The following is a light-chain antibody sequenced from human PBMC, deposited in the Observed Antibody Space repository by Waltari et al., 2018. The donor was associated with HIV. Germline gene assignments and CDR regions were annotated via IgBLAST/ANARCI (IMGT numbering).Light chain of an antibody. CDR3: QQYNSPPWT. J-gene: IGKJ1*01. CDR2: QSS. V-gene: IGKV1-5*03. Sequence: DIQLTQSPSTLSTSVGDRVIITCRASQTVTKWLAWYQQKLGRAPRVIIYQSSTLENGVPSRFSGSASGVDFTLTISSLQPEDLGTYYCQQYNSPPWTFGQGTRVEV. CDR1: QTVTKW.